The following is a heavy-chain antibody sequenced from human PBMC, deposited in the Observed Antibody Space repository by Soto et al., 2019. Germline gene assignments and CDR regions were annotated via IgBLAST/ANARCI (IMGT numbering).Heavy chain of an antibody. D-gene: IGHD3-10*01. Sequence: SVKVSCKASGDTFSDYAISWVRQAPGQGLEWMGGIIPMFDTANYAQKFQDRVTITADKFTRTVYMEMSSLRFEDTAVYYCARERTPRQLYYRMDVWGQGNTVTVSS. CDR2: IIPMFDTA. CDR1: GDTFSDYA. J-gene: IGHJ6*02. V-gene: IGHV1-69*06. CDR3: ARERTPRQLYYRMDV.